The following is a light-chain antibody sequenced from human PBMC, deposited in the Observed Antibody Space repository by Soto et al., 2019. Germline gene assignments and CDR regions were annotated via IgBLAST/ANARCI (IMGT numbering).Light chain of an antibody. V-gene: IGKV1-39*01. Sequence: DIQMTQSPSSLSASIGDRVTITCRASHFISDYLNWYQHRPGTAPKLIVHSASSLQSGVPSRFSGSGSGTDFTLTITSLQPEDTATYFCQQTYSTPISFGQGTRLEI. CDR3: QQTYSTPIS. CDR1: HFISDY. J-gene: IGKJ5*01. CDR2: SAS.